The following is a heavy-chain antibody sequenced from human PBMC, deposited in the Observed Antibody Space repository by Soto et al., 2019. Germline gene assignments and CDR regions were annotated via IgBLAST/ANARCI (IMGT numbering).Heavy chain of an antibody. CDR1: DFTLSNAR. V-gene: IGHV3-15*07. D-gene: IGHD3-10*01. J-gene: IGHJ4*02. Sequence: EVQLVDSGGGSVKHGGSLRLSCAVSDFTLSNARMNWVRQAPGKGLEWVGRIKSKVDGGTTDYAAPVKGRFTISRDDSKNMLFLQMNSLKSEDTAVYYSSTGGYPSGLDYWGQGTLVTVSS. CDR2: IKSKVDGGTT. CDR3: STGGYPSGLDY.